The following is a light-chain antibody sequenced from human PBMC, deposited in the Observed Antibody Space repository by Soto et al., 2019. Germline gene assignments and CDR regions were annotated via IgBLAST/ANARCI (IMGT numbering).Light chain of an antibody. J-gene: IGKJ1*01. CDR2: WAS. CDR1: QSSLYTSSKMNY. CDR3: QQYYSNPQT. V-gene: IGKV4-1*01. Sequence: DIVMTQSPDSLAVSLGERATLNCKSSQSSLYTSSKMNYLAWYQYKPGQPPKLLVYWASTRESGVPAQFSGSGSETDFTLTISSLQAEDVAVYYCQQYYSNPQTVGRGTRVDLK.